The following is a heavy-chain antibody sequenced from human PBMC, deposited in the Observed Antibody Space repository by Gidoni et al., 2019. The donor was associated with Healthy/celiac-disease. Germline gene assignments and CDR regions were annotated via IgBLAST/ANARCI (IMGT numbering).Heavy chain of an antibody. CDR3: ASQILGYYDSSGYYY. D-gene: IGHD3-22*01. CDR2: INSDGSST. Sequence: EVQLVDSGGGLVQPGGSLRLSCAASGFTFSRYWLHWVRQAPGKGLVWVSRINSDGSSTSYADSVKGRFTISRDNAKNTLYLQMNSLRAEDTAVYYCASQILGYYDSSGYYYWGQGTLVTVSS. J-gene: IGHJ4*02. V-gene: IGHV3-74*01. CDR1: GFTFSRYW.